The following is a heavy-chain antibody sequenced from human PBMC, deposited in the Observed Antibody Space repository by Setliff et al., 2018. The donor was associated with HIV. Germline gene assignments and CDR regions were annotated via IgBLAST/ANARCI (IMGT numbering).Heavy chain of an antibody. CDR3: ARHVGISIGGTRGDFDC. J-gene: IGHJ4*02. CDR1: GGSMSPYY. V-gene: IGHV4-4*09. Sequence: PSETLSLTCTVSGGSMSPYYWSWIRQPPGKGLEWIGYIFSSGSTNYNPSLKSRVTISVDTSKNQLSLRLSSVTAADTAMYYCARHVGISIGGTRGDFDCWGQGTLVTVSS. D-gene: IGHD6-13*01. CDR2: IFSSGST.